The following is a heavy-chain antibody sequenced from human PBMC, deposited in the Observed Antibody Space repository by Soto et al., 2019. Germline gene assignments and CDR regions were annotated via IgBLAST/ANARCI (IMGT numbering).Heavy chain of an antibody. CDR2: ISGSGGST. Sequence: GGSVRLSCAASGFTFSSYAMSWVRQAPGKGLEWVSAISGSGGSTYYADSVKGRFTISRDNSKNTLYLQMNSLRAEDTAVYYCAKDKDGSGSYSHPFDYWGQGTLVTVSS. CDR3: AKDKDGSGSYSHPFDY. J-gene: IGHJ4*02. V-gene: IGHV3-23*01. D-gene: IGHD3-10*01. CDR1: GFTFSSYA.